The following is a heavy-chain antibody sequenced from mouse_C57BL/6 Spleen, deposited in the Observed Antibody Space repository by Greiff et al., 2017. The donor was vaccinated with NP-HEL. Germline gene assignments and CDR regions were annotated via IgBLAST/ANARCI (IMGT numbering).Heavy chain of an antibody. CDR1: GYTFTDYY. J-gene: IGHJ3*01. V-gene: IGHV1-26*01. Sequence: VQLKHSGPELVKPGASVKISCKASGYTFTDYYMNWVKQSHGKSLEWIGDINPNNGGTSYNQKFKGKATLTVDKSSSTAYMELRSLTSEDSAVYYCAREEDYDAWFAYWGQGTLVTVSA. CDR2: INPNNGGT. CDR3: AREEDYDAWFAY. D-gene: IGHD2-4*01.